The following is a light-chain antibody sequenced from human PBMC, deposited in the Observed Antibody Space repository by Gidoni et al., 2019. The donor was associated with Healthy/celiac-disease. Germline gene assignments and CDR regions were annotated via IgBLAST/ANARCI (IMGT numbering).Light chain of an antibody. CDR1: QSVSSN. V-gene: IGKV3D-15*01. CDR3: QQYNNWPMYT. J-gene: IGKJ2*01. Sequence: EIVMTQSPATLSVSPGERATLSCRASQSVSSNLAWYQQKPGQAPRLLIYGASTRATGIPAMFSGSGSGTEFTLTISSLQSEDFAVYYCQQYNNWPMYTFXXXTKLEIK. CDR2: GAS.